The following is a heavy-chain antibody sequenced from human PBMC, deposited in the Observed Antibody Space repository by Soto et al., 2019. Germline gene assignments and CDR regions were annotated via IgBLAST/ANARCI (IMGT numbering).Heavy chain of an antibody. Sequence: QVQLQQLGAGLLKPSETLSLTCAVYGGSVSGANYYWSWIRQPPGKGLEWIGEMSHSGGTHFNPSLKSRVTISVDTSTNQFSLKMSSVTAADTALYYCARVERGTATTVVDAFDIWGPGTMVTVSS. D-gene: IGHD1-1*01. CDR3: ARVERGTATTVVDAFDI. CDR1: GGSVSGANYY. CDR2: MSHSGGT. V-gene: IGHV4-34*01. J-gene: IGHJ3*02.